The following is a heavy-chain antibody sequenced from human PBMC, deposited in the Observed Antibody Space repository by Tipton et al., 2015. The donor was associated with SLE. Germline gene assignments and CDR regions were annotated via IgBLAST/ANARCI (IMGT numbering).Heavy chain of an antibody. CDR2: INHSGST. Sequence: TLSLTCAVYGGSFSGYYWSWIRQPPGKGLEWIGEINHSGSTNYNPSRKSRVTISVDTSKNQFSLKLSSVTAADTAVYYCARVFDNWFDPWGQGTLVTVSS. CDR3: ARVFDNWFDP. V-gene: IGHV4-34*01. CDR1: GGSFSGYY. J-gene: IGHJ5*02. D-gene: IGHD3-16*01.